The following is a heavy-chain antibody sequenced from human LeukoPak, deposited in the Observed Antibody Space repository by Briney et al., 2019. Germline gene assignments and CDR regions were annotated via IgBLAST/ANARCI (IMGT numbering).Heavy chain of an antibody. D-gene: IGHD3-10*01. Sequence: GASVKVSCKASGYTFTSYGISWVRQAPGQGLGWMGWISAYNGDTNYAQKLQGRVTMTTDTSTSTAYMELRSLRSDDTAVYYCARDGITMVQGDLTFAWNWFDPWGQGTLVTVSS. CDR3: ARDGITMVQGDLTFAWNWFDP. CDR2: ISAYNGDT. CDR1: GYTFTSYG. V-gene: IGHV1-18*01. J-gene: IGHJ5*02.